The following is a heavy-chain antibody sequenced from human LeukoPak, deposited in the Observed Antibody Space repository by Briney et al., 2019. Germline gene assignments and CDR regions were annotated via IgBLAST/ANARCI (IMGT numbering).Heavy chain of an antibody. CDR1: GYTFTSYG. D-gene: IGHD3-3*01. CDR3: ARGSVWRGHDY. J-gene: IGHJ4*02. V-gene: IGHV1-2*02. Sequence: GASVKVSCKASGYTFTSYGISWVRRAPGQGLEWMTWINPNTGGTKFAQIFQGRVTMSRDTSTSTAYMELSGLTSDDTAVYYCARGSVWRGHDYWGQGTLVTVSS. CDR2: INPNTGGT.